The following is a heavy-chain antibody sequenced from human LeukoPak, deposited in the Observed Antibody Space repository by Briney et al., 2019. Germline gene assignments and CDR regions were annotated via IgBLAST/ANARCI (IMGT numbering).Heavy chain of an antibody. D-gene: IGHD5-12*01. V-gene: IGHV4-59*01. J-gene: IGHJ4*02. CDR2: IYYSGST. Sequence: SETLSLTCTVSGGSISSYYWSWIRQPPRKGLGWIGYIYYSGSTNYDPSLKSRVTISVDTSKNQFSLKLSSVTAADTAVYYCASDSSGYDPHYFDYWGQGTLVTVSS. CDR1: GGSISSYY. CDR3: ASDSSGYDPHYFDY.